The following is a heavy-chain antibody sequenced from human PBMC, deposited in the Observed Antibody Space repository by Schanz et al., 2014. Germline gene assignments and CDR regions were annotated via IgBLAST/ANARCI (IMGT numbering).Heavy chain of an antibody. CDR2: ISAYNGHT. D-gene: IGHD1-7*01. V-gene: IGHV1-18*01. CDR1: GYTFTTYG. CDR3: ARVGRELLLSGYYFDF. J-gene: IGHJ4*02. Sequence: QVQLVQSGSEVKKPGASVKVSCKASGYTFTTYGISWVRQAPGQGLEWMGWISAYNGHTNYAQKFQGRVTMTTDTSTSTAYMELRSLRSDDTGVYFCARVGRELLLSGYYFDFWGQGTLVTVSS.